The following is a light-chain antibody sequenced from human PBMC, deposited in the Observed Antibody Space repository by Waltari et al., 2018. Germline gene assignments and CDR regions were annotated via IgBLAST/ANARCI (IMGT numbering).Light chain of an antibody. J-gene: IGLJ3*02. CDR2: GIN. CDR3: LLSIGGAWV. Sequence: QTVVTQEPSLTVSPGGTVTLTCASSTGAVTSGYVPHWFQQKPGHAPRPLLSGINNNHPRTPCRIAGSLLGGKAALTLAGGQPEDEADYYCLLSIGGAWVFGGGTKLTVL. CDR1: TGAVTSGYV. V-gene: IGLV7-43*01.